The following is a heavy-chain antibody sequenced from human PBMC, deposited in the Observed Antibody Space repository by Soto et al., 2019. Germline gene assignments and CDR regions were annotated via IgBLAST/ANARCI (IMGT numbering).Heavy chain of an antibody. CDR3: AKDRTMIVVVMGYFDY. V-gene: IGHV3-30*18. CDR2: ISYDGSNK. D-gene: IGHD3-22*01. CDR1: GFTFSSYG. J-gene: IGHJ4*02. Sequence: VGSLRLSCAASGFTFSSYGMHWVRQAPGKGLEWVAVISYDGSNKYYADSVKGRFTISRDNSKNTLYLQMNSLRAEDTAVYYCAKDRTMIVVVMGYFDYWGQGTLVTVSS.